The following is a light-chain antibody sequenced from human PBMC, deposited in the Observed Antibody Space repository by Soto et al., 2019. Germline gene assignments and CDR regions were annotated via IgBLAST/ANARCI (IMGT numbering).Light chain of an antibody. CDR3: QQRSNWPTA. V-gene: IGKV3-11*01. J-gene: IGKJ5*01. Sequence: EIVLTQSPATLSLSPGERATLACRASQSVSSYLAWYQQKPGQAPRLLIYDASNKATGIPARFSGSGSGTDFTLTISSLEPRDFAVYYCQQRSNWPTAFGQGTSVEIK. CDR2: DAS. CDR1: QSVSSY.